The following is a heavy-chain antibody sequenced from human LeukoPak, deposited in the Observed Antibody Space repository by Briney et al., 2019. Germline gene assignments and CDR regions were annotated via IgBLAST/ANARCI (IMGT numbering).Heavy chain of an antibody. CDR3: ASGPQYSYGFSY. D-gene: IGHD5-18*01. CDR1: GFTFSDYY. Sequence: GGSLRLSCAASGFTFSDYYMSWIRQAPGKGLEWVSYISSSSSYTNYADSVKGRFTISRDNAKNSLYLQMNSLRAEDTAVYYLASGPQYSYGFSYWGQGTLVTVSS. J-gene: IGHJ4*02. CDR2: ISSSSSYT. V-gene: IGHV3-11*03.